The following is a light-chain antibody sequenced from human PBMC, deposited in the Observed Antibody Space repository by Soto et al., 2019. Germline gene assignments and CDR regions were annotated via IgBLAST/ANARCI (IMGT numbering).Light chain of an antibody. Sequence: QSALTQPPSVSGSPGQSVTISCTGTSSDVGSYNRVSWYQQPPGTAPKLMIYEVNNRPSGVPDRFSGSKSGNTASLTISGLQAEDEADYYCSSYTSSTTLVFGGGTKLTFL. J-gene: IGLJ2*01. CDR1: SSDVGSYNR. V-gene: IGLV2-18*02. CDR3: SSYTSSTTLV. CDR2: EVN.